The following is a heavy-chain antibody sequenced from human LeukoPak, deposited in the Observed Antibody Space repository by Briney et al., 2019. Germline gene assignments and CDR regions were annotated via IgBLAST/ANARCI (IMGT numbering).Heavy chain of an antibody. CDR1: GYTFTAYY. D-gene: IGHD3-22*01. CDR3: ARDSYDSRTYYDC. CDR2: INPNSGGA. V-gene: IGHV1-2*02. J-gene: IGHJ4*02. Sequence: ASVKVSCKASGYTFTAYYMHWVRQAPGQGLEWMGWINPNSGGANYAQKFQGRVTMTRDTSITTAYMELSRLRSDDTALYYCARDSYDSRTYYDCWGQGTLVTVSS.